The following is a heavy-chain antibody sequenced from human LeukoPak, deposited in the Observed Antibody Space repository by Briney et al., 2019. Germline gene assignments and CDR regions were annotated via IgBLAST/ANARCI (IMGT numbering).Heavy chain of an antibody. CDR2: ISSSSSTI. Sequence: GGSLRLSCAASGFTFSSYSMNWVRQAPGKGLEWVSYISSSSSTIYYADSVKGRFTISRDNAKNSLYLQMNSLRAEDTAVYYCARDADGPRSYYSPEGFDPWGQGTLVTVSS. CDR3: ARDADGPRSYYSPEGFDP. CDR1: GFTFSSYS. V-gene: IGHV3-48*01. J-gene: IGHJ5*02. D-gene: IGHD3-10*01.